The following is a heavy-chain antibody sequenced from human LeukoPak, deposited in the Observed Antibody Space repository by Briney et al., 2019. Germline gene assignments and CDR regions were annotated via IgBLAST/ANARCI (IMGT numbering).Heavy chain of an antibody. CDR3: AIEDSSGTSFDY. CDR2: ISGSGGST. CDR1: GFTFSSYG. J-gene: IGHJ4*02. V-gene: IGHV3-23*01. D-gene: IGHD3-22*01. Sequence: GGSLRLSCAASGFTFSSYGMSWVRQAPGKGLEWVSAISGSGGSTYYADSVKGRFTISRDNSKNTLYLQMNSLRAEDTAVYYCAIEDSSGTSFDYWGQGTLVTVSS.